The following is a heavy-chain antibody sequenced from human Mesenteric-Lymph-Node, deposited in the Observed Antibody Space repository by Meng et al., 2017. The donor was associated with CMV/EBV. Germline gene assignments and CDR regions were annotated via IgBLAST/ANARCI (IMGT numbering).Heavy chain of an antibody. CDR3: ARGINRATGRWFDP. D-gene: IGHD1-14*01. J-gene: IGHJ5*02. V-gene: IGHV1-8*03. CDR1: GNTFTNYD. Sequence: KASGNTFTNYDINWVRQGTGQGLEWLGWMNPNSGDTGYAQKFRGRVTITRNTSISTAYMEVSSLRSEDTAVYYCARGINRATGRWFDPWGQGTLVTVSS. CDR2: MNPNSGDT.